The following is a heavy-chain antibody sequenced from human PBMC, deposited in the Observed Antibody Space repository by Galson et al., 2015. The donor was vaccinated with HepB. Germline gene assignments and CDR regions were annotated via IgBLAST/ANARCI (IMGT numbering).Heavy chain of an antibody. Sequence: SLRLSCAASGFTFSGHGMHWVRQAPGKGLEWGAVIWYDGSNRYYADSVKGRFTISRDNSRNTLYLQMNSLRAEDTAVYYCARRVDTAMGEPLHFWGPGTMVTVSS. V-gene: IGHV3-33*08. CDR3: ARRVDTAMGEPLHF. CDR2: IWYDGSNR. J-gene: IGHJ3*01. D-gene: IGHD5-18*01. CDR1: GFTFSGHG.